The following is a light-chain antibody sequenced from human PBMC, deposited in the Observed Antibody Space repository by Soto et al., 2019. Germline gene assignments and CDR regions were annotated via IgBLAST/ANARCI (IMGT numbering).Light chain of an antibody. V-gene: IGLV2-8*01. J-gene: IGLJ1*01. Sequence: QSVLAQRPAGSGSPGQSVTISCTGTSSDVGGYNYVSWYQQHPGKAPKLMIYEVSKRPSGVPDRFSGSKSGNTASLTVSGLQAEDEADYYCSSYAGSNAHYVFGTGTKVTVL. CDR1: SSDVGGYNY. CDR2: EVS. CDR3: SSYAGSNAHYV.